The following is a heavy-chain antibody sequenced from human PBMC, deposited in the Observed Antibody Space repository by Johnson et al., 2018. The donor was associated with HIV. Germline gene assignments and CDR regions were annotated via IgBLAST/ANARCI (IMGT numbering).Heavy chain of an antibody. CDR1: GFTFSNYA. CDR3: ARVPPWALGATGWLDAFDI. Sequence: QVQLVESGGGVVQPGRSLRLSCAASGFTFSNYAMYWVRQAPGKGLEWVAGVSSEGSNKYFADTVQGRFIISRDNSKSTLYLQMNSLRAEDTAVYYCARVPPWALGATGWLDAFDIGGQGAMVTVSS. J-gene: IGHJ3*02. CDR2: VSSEGSNK. V-gene: IGHV3-30-3*01. D-gene: IGHD1-26*01.